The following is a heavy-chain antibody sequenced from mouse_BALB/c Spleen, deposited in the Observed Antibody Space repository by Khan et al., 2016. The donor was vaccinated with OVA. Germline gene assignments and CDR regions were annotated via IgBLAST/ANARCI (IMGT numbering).Heavy chain of an antibody. J-gene: IGHJ4*01. CDR2: ISSGGGDT. CDR3: ARSLIYYDYDGNAMDY. CDR1: GFTFSSYT. V-gene: IGHV5-9*03. D-gene: IGHD2-4*01. Sequence: EVELVESGGGLVKPGGSLKLSCGASGFTFSSYTMSWVRQTPEKRLEWVATISSGGGDTYYPDSVKGRFTFSRDNAKNNLYLQMSSLRSEDTALHYCARSLIYYDYDGNAMDYWGQGTSVTVSS.